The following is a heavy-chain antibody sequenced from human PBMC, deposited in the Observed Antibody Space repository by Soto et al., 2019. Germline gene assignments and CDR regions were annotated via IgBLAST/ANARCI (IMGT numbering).Heavy chain of an antibody. Sequence: SGGSLRLSCAASGFTFNSYAMHWVRQAPGKGLEWVAVLSYDGSDKYYADSVKGRFTISRDNSKNTLYLQMNSLRPEDTAVYYCMRGDGTMIRGATYWGQGALVTVS. V-gene: IGHV3-30-3*01. CDR3: MRGDGTMIRGATY. J-gene: IGHJ4*02. D-gene: IGHD3-10*01. CDR2: LSYDGSDK. CDR1: GFTFNSYA.